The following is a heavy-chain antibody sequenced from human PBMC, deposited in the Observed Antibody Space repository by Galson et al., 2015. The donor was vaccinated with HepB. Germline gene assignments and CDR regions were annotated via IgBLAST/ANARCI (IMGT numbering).Heavy chain of an antibody. CDR2: INTNTGNP. D-gene: IGHD3-3*01. CDR1: GYTFTSYA. V-gene: IGHV7-4-1*02. Sequence: SVKVSCKASGYTFTSYAMNWVRQAPGQGLEWMGWINTNTGNPTYAQGFTGRFVFSLDTSVSTAYLQISSLKAEDTAVYYCARGYYDFWSGYYGPAWRIDYWGQGTLVTVSS. CDR3: ARGYYDFWSGYYGPAWRIDY. J-gene: IGHJ4*02.